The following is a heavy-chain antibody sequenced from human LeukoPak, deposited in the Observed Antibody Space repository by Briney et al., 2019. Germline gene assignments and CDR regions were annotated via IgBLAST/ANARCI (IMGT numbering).Heavy chain of an antibody. CDR1: GFSFGSYG. D-gene: IGHD1-26*01. CDR3: ASGSYSDAFDI. V-gene: IGHV3-49*04. CDR2: IRSKAYGGTT. J-gene: IGHJ3*02. Sequence: GGSLRLSCAASGFSFGSYGIHWVRQAPGKGLEWVGFIRSKAYGGTTEYAASVKGRFTISRDDSKSIAYLQMNSLKTEDTAVYYCASGSYSDAFDIWGQGTMVTVSS.